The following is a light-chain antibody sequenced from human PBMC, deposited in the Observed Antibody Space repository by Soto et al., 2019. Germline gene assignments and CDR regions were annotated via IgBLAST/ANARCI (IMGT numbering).Light chain of an antibody. Sequence: QSALTLPRSASGSPGQTVTISGTGTGSDVGAYDRVSWYQQHPGKAPKLVIYEVNKRPSGVPDRFSGSKSGNTASLTVSGLRAEHEADYYCSSHGGTGKWVFGGGTKLTVL. CDR2: EVN. V-gene: IGLV2-8*01. CDR1: GSDVGAYDR. CDR3: SSHGGTGKWV. J-gene: IGLJ3*02.